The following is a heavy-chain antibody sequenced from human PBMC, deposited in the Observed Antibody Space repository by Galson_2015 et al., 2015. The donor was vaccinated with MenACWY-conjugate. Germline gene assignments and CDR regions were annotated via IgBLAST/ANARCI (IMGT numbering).Heavy chain of an antibody. CDR1: GGSILSSNYY. Sequence: ETLSLTCTVSGGSILSSNYYWGWIRQPPGKGLEWIGSFYNSGSYYSGSTYYNASLKSRVTISVDTSKNQFSLKLTSVTAADTAVYYCVRDYTVVRGVWSWGPGTLITVSS. J-gene: IGHJ5*02. CDR3: VRDYTVVRGVWS. V-gene: IGHV4-39*07. D-gene: IGHD3-10*01. CDR2: FYNSGSYYSGST.